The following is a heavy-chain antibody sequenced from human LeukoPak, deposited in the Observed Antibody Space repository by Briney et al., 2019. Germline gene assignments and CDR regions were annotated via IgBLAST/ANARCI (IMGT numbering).Heavy chain of an antibody. V-gene: IGHV3-23*01. CDR2: LSVSGGYT. J-gene: IGHJ5*02. D-gene: IGHD3-10*01. CDR1: GFTFNNYG. CDR3: AKRSETGADWFDP. Sequence: GGSLRLSCAASGFTFNNYGLIWVRQAPGKGLEWVSVLSVSGGYTYYADSVKGRFTISRDNSKNTLYLQMNSLRAEDTAVYYCAKRSETGADWFDPWGQGTLVTVSS.